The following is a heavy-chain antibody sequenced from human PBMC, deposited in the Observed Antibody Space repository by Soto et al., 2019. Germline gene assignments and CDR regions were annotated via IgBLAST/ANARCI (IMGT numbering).Heavy chain of an antibody. Sequence: SETLSLTCTVSGGSISGYYWSWIRQPAGKGLEWIGRIYTSGSTNYNPSLKSRVTLSVDTSKNQFSLKLTSVTAADTAVYYCARAGGYEVQGNNWFDPWGQGTLVTVS. CDR1: GGSISGYY. CDR2: IYTSGST. D-gene: IGHD5-12*01. J-gene: IGHJ5*02. V-gene: IGHV4-4*07. CDR3: ARAGGYEVQGNNWFDP.